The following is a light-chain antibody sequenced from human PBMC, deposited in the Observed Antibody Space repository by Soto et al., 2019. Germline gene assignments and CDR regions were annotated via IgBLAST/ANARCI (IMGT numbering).Light chain of an antibody. Sequence: TQSPGTLSLSPGGSATLSCRASQSVSRSHLAWYQQKPGQAPRLLIYGASTRATGIPDRFTGSGSGTEFTLTINSLRSEDSAVYYCQQFDKWPPSTFGQGTKVDIK. CDR3: QQFDKWPPST. CDR1: QSVSRSH. CDR2: GAS. V-gene: IGKV3-15*01. J-gene: IGKJ1*01.